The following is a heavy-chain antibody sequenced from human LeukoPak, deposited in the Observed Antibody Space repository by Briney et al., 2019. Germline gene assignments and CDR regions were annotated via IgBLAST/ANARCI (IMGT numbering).Heavy chain of an antibody. D-gene: IGHD6-19*01. J-gene: IGHJ4*02. CDR1: GGSISSYY. CDR2: INHSGST. V-gene: IGHV4-34*01. Sequence: PSETLSLTCTVSGGSISSYYWSWIRQPPGKGLEWIGEINHSGSTNYNPSLKSRVTISVDTSKNQFSLKLSSVTAADTAVYYCARRSIAVAGFDYWGQGTLVTVSS. CDR3: ARRSIAVAGFDY.